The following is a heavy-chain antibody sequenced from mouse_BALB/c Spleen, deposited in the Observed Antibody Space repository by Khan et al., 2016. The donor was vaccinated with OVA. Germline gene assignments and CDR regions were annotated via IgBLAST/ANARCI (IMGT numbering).Heavy chain of an antibody. CDR2: ISPGSGDT. D-gene: IGHD1-2*01. CDR3: ARRNYFGYTFAY. CDR1: GYTFTDFY. V-gene: IGHV1-77*01. Sequence: QVRLQQSGTELARPGASVNLSCKASGYTFTDFYINWVKQRSGQGLEWIGEISPGSGDTYYNEKFKGKATLTADKSSSTAYMQLSSLTSEASAFYFCARRNYFGYTFAYWGQGTLVTVSA. J-gene: IGHJ3*01.